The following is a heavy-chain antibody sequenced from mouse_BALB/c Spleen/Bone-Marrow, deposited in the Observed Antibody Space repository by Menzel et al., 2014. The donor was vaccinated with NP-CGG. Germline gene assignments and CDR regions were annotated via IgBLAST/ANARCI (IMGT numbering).Heavy chain of an antibody. V-gene: IGHV1S81*02. CDR2: INPSNGRT. CDR3: ARYDGPAWFAY. D-gene: IGHD2-3*01. CDR1: GYSFTTYW. J-gene: IGHJ3*01. Sequence: QVQLQQPGAELVKPGASVRLSCKASGYSFTTYWIHWVKQRPGRGLEWIGEINPSNGRTNYNEKFKSKATLTVDKSSSTAYMQLSSLTSEDSAGYYCARYDGPAWFAYWGQGTLVTVSA.